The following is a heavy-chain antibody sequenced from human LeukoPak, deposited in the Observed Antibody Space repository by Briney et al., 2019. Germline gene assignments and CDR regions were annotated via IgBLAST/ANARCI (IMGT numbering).Heavy chain of an antibody. CDR1: GYTFTKYY. D-gene: IGHD3-22*01. V-gene: IGHV1-46*01. CDR3: ARESLGSYKTVVIVARGHDAFDM. J-gene: IGHJ3*02. CDR2: INPSAGST. Sequence: EASVKVSCKASGYTFTKYYIHWVRQAPGQGLEWMGIINPSAGSTNYAQKFQGRVTLTRDTSTSTVYMNVSKLRSEDTAVYYCARESLGSYKTVVIVARGHDAFDMWGQGTMVTVSS.